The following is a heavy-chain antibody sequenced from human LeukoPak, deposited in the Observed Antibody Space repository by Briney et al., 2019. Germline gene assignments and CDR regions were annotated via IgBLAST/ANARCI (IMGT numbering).Heavy chain of an antibody. J-gene: IGHJ4*02. D-gene: IGHD6-6*01. CDR1: GFTFSDYY. CDR2: IKSSGGTV. Sequence: GGSLRLSCAASGFTFSDYYMSWIRQAPGKGLEYISYIKSSGGTVYYADSVKGRFTISRDNAKNSLYLQMNNLRAEDTAVYYCARDRGGRQLVDYWGQGILVTVPS. CDR3: ARDRGGRQLVDY. V-gene: IGHV3-11*01.